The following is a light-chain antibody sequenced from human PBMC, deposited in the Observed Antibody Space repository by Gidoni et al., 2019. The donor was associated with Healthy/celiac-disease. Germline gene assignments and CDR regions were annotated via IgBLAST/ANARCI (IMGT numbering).Light chain of an antibody. V-gene: IGLV3-1*01. CDR2: QDS. CDR3: QAWDSSTVVV. CDR1: KLGDKY. J-gene: IGLJ2*01. Sequence: SYALTQPPAVSVSPGQTASITCYGDKLGDKYACCYQQKPGQSPVLVIYQDSKRPSGIPERFSGSNSGNTATLTISGTQAMDEADYYCQAWDSSTVVVFGGGTKLTVL.